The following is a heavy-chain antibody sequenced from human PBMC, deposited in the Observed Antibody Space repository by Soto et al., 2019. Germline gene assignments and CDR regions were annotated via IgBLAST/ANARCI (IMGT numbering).Heavy chain of an antibody. CDR2: ISGSGDTT. Sequence: GGSLRLACAASGFTFSSYPMTWVRQPPGRGLEWVSSISGSGDTTYDADSVEGRFTISRDNSKKTLYLQMNSLRAEDTAVYYCAKVKTWTYLDYWGQGTLVTVSS. J-gene: IGHJ4*02. CDR3: AKVKTWTYLDY. D-gene: IGHD5-12*01. V-gene: IGHV3-23*01. CDR1: GFTFSSYP.